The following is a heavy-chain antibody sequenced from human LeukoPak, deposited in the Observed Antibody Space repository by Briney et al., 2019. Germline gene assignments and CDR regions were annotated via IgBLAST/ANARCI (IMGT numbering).Heavy chain of an antibody. V-gene: IGHV3-48*01. Sequence: GGSLRLSCAASGFTFSSYVMSWVRQAPGKGLEWVSYINHNAETIYYADSVKGRFTISRDNAKNVLYLQMNSLRAEDTAVYYCAKGLGTYYYDTQRNYYYGMDVWGQGTTVTVSS. CDR3: AKGLGTYYYDTQRNYYYGMDV. CDR1: GFTFSSYV. J-gene: IGHJ6*02. D-gene: IGHD3-22*01. CDR2: INHNAETI.